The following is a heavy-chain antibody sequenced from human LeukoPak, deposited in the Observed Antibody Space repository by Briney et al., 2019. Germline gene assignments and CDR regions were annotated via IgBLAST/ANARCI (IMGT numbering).Heavy chain of an antibody. D-gene: IGHD5-18*01. CDR3: ARESASVDTAMAIDY. CDR2: INTNTGNP. V-gene: IGHV7-4-1*02. J-gene: IGHJ4*02. CDR1: GYTFISYG. Sequence: ASVKVSCKASGYTFISYGISWVRQAPGQGLEWMGWINTNTGNPTYAQGFTGRFVFSLDTSVSTAYLQISSLKAEDTAVYYCARESASVDTAMAIDYWGQGTLVTVSS.